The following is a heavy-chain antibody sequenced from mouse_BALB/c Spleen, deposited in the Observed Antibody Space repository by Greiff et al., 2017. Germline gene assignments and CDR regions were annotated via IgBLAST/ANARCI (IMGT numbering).Heavy chain of an antibody. CDR1: GFNIKDTY. V-gene: IGHV14-3*02. J-gene: IGHJ2*01. D-gene: IGHD1-1*01. Sequence: EVKLVESGAELVKPGASVKLSCTASGFNIKDTYMHWVKQRPEQGLEWIGRIDPANGNTKYDPRFQGKATITADTSSNTAYLQLSSLTSEDTAVYYCARTRITTVVAPDYWGQGTTLTVSS. CDR3: ARTRITTVVAPDY. CDR2: IDPANGNT.